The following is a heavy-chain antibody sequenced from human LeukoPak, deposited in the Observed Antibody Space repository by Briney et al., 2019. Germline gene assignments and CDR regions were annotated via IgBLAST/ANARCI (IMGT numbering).Heavy chain of an antibody. CDR2: ISDSGGST. CDR1: GVAFSSYA. D-gene: IGHD4-11*01. V-gene: IGHV3-23*01. Sequence: GGSLRLSCAASGVAFSSYAMSWVRQAPGKGLEWVSAISDSGGSTFYADSVKGRFTMSRDNSRNTLYLQMNSLRADDTAVYYCAKIGLYSNSFDYWGQGTLVTVSS. J-gene: IGHJ4*02. CDR3: AKIGLYSNSFDY.